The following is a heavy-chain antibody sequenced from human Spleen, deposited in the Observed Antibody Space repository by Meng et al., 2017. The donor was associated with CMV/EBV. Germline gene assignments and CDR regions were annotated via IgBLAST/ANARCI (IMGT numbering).Heavy chain of an antibody. CDR2: ISGSAANT. Sequence: GESLKISCAASGITFSNLAMSWVRQAPGKGLEWVSGISGSAANTYYADSVKGRFTISRDNSKNTLYLQMNSLRAEDTAIYYCATDPADYYGSGSYWGYWGQGTLVTVSS. J-gene: IGHJ4*02. V-gene: IGHV3-23*01. CDR1: GITFSNLA. D-gene: IGHD3-10*01. CDR3: ATDPADYYGSGSYWGY.